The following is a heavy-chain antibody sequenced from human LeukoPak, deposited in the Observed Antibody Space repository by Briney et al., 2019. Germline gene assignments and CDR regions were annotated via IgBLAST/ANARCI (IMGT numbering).Heavy chain of an antibody. D-gene: IGHD3-3*01. Sequence: SETLSLTCAVYGGSFSGHYWTWIRQPPGKGLEWIGEINHSGSTNYNPSLKSRVTISVDTSKNQFSLKLSSVTAADTAVYYCARDLTRGYYFDYWGQGTLVTVSS. V-gene: IGHV4-34*01. CDR1: GGSFSGHY. CDR3: ARDLTRGYYFDY. J-gene: IGHJ4*02. CDR2: INHSGST.